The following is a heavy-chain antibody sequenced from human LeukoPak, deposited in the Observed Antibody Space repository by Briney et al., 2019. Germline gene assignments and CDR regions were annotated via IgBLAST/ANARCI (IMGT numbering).Heavy chain of an antibody. Sequence: PGGSLRLSCAAYGFTFGSYSMNWVRQAPGKGLQWVSSISSSRSYMYYADSVKGRFTISRDNAKNSLYLQMNSLRAEDAAVYYCARALGYIEVGFDYWGQGTLVTVSS. CDR3: ARALGYIEVGFDY. D-gene: IGHD5-12*01. V-gene: IGHV3-21*01. CDR1: GFTFGSYS. J-gene: IGHJ4*02. CDR2: ISSSRSYM.